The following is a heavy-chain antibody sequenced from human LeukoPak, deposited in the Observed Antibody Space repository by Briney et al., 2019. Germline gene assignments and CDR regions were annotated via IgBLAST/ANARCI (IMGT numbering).Heavy chain of an antibody. Sequence: ASVKVSCKASGYTFTGYYMHWVRRAPGQGLEWMGWINPNSGGTNYAQKFQGRVSMTRDTSTSTVYMELSSLRSEDTAVYYCASGSGHYWGQGTLVTVSS. CDR1: GYTFTGYY. CDR2: INPNSGGT. CDR3: ASGSGHY. V-gene: IGHV1-2*02. D-gene: IGHD6-19*01. J-gene: IGHJ4*02.